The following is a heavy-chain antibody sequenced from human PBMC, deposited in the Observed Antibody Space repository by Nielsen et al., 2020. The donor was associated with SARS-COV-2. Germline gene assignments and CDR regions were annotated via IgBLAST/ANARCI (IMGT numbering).Heavy chain of an antibody. J-gene: IGHJ4*02. Sequence: GESLKISCVGSGFTFSSYGIHWVRQAPGKGLEWVAVISLDGSENHYVESVKGRFTISRDNSRNSVFLQMNSLRTEDTAIYYCARADYGGVVPIANFDNWGQGTPVTVSS. CDR2: ISLDGSEN. D-gene: IGHD4-17*01. CDR3: ARADYGGVVPIANFDN. CDR1: GFTFSSYG. V-gene: IGHV3-30*03.